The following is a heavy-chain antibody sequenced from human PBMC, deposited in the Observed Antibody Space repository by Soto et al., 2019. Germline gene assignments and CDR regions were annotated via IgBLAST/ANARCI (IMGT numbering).Heavy chain of an antibody. CDR3: ARSTVPIDDFWSAYSIPNFDY. CDR2: IYNSGST. V-gene: IGHV4-31*03. Sequence: SETLSLTCTVSGGSISSGNYYWSWIRQHPGKGLEWIGYIYNSGSTYYEPSLKSRVTISVDTSKSQFSLKLSSVTAADTAVYYCARSTVPIDDFWSAYSIPNFDYWGQGTLVTVSS. D-gene: IGHD3-3*01. CDR1: GGSISSGNYY. J-gene: IGHJ4*02.